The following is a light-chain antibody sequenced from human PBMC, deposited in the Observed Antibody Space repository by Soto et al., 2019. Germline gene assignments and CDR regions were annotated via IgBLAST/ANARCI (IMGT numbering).Light chain of an antibody. CDR3: SSYTRRSTYV. Sequence: QSARTQPASVAWTPGQSITIPCSGTSSDVGSYNVVSWYQQHPGKAPKLVIYDVSNRPSGVSPRFSGAKSGNTASLTIAGLQAEDEADYYCSSYTRRSTYVFGTGTKVTVL. J-gene: IGLJ1*01. CDR2: DVS. CDR1: SSDVGSYNV. V-gene: IGLV2-14*03.